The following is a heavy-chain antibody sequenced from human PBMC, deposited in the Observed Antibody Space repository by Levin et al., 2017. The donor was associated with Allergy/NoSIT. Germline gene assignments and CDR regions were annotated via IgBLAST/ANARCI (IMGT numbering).Heavy chain of an antibody. J-gene: IGHJ2*01. CDR1: GYTFRDYY. Sequence: ASVKVSCKASGYTFRDYYIHWVRQAPGRGPEWMGWIDPRNGHTEYAQKFQGWVTMTRDTFISTAYMDLGRLPSDDTAVSYCVRDSGRPGRYWYFGLWGRGTPVIVSS. CDR2: IDPRNGHT. V-gene: IGHV1-2*04. CDR3: VRDSGRPGRYWYFGL. D-gene: IGHD3-10*01.